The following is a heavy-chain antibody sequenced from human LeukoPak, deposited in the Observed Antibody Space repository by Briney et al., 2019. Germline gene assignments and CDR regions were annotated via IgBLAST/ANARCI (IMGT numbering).Heavy chain of an antibody. CDR2: IYYSGTP. J-gene: IGHJ4*02. D-gene: IGHD1-26*01. Sequence: SETLSLTCTVSGGSISTYYWSWIRQPPGKGLEWIGYIYYSGTPNYDPTLKSRVTMSVDTSKNQFSLKLSSVTAADTAVYYCARHGGSYDFDFWGQGTLVTVSS. V-gene: IGHV4-59*08. CDR3: ARHGGSYDFDF. CDR1: GGSISTYY.